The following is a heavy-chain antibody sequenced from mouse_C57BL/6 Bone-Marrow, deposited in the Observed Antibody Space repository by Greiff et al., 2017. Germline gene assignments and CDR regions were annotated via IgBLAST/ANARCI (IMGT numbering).Heavy chain of an antibody. V-gene: IGHV1-52*01. CDR3: ARGGYGNYVSYYYAMDY. J-gene: IGHJ4*01. D-gene: IGHD2-1*01. CDR2: IDPSDSET. CDR1: GYTFTSYW. Sequence: QVQLKASGAELVRPGSSVKLSCKASGYTFTSYWMHWVKQRPIQGLEWIGNIDPSDSETHYNQKFKDKATLTVDKSSSTAYMQRSSLTSEDSAVYYCARGGYGNYVSYYYAMDYWGQGTSVTVSS.